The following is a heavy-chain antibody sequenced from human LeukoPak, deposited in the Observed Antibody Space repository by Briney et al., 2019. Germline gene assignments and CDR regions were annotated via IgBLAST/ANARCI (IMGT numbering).Heavy chain of an antibody. CDR1: GCTFSSYA. D-gene: IGHD6-25*01. V-gene: IGHV1-69*10. J-gene: IGHJ3*02. Sequence: ASVTVSCLASGCTFSSYAISWVRQAPGQGREWMGRIIPILCFSDYAQKFQGRVTITADKSTSPDYRELSSLRSEDTAVCYCARAASHALDACDMWGQGTGVSV. CDR3: ARAASHALDACDM. CDR2: IIPILCFS.